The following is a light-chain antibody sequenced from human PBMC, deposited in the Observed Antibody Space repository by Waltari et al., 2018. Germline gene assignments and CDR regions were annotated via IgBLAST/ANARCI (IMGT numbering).Light chain of an antibody. CDR2: GAS. Sequence: DIVMTQSPDSLAVSLGERATINCKSSQTVLYRDNNKNYLTWYQQKPGQPPKLLFSGASIREAGVPGRLSASGSGTDFTLTISSLQAEDVAVYYCHQHYTTPWTFGQGTKVEIK. V-gene: IGKV4-1*01. CDR3: HQHYTTPWT. J-gene: IGKJ1*01. CDR1: QTVLYRDNNKNY.